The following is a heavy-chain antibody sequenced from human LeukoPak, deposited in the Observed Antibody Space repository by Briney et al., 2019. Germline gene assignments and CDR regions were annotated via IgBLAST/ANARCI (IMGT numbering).Heavy chain of an antibody. CDR2: INSDGSST. CDR1: GFTFSSYW. Sequence: TGGSLRLSCAASGFTFSSYWMHWVRQAPGKGLVWVSRINSDGSSTSYADSVKGRFTISRDNAKNTLYLQMNSLRAEDTAVYYCAIRKSGNAIDYWGQGTLVTVSS. D-gene: IGHD5-12*01. V-gene: IGHV3-74*01. CDR3: AIRKSGNAIDY. J-gene: IGHJ4*02.